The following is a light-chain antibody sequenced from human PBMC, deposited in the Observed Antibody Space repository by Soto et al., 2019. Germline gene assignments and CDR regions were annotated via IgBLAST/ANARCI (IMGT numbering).Light chain of an antibody. CDR2: DVS. V-gene: IGLV2-14*03. CDR1: SSDVGGYNY. CDR3: SSYASSSTYV. J-gene: IGLJ1*01. Sequence: QSALTQPASVSGSPEQSITISCTGTSSDVGGYNYVSWYQQHPGKAPKLMLYDVSNRPSGVSNRFSGSKSGNSASLTISGLQAEDEADYYCSSYASSSTYVFGTGTKVTVL.